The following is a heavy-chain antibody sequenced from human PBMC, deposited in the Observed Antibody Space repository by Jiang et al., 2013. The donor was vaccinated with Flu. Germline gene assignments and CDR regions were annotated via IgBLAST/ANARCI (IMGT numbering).Heavy chain of an antibody. V-gene: IGHV4-31*03. D-gene: IGHD4-17*01. Sequence: PGLVKPSQTLSLTCTVSGGSISSGGYYWSWIRQHPGKGLEWIGYIYYSGSTYYNPSLKSRVTISVDTSKNQFSLKLSSVTAADTAVYYCARDFHGDYWYFDLWGRGTLVTVSS. CDR1: GGSISSGGYY. CDR2: IYYSGST. CDR3: ARDFHGDYWYFDL. J-gene: IGHJ2*01.